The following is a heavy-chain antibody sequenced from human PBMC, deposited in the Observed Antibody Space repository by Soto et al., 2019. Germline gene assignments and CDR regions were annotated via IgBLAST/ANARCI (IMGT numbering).Heavy chain of an antibody. D-gene: IGHD1-26*01. CDR1: GFTFTKAW. Sequence: EVQLVESGGGLVKTGASLRLSCAGSGFTFTKAWMGWVRQAPGKGLEWVGRIKSRGAGGTTDFATYVKGRFTMSRDDSKNMVYLQMNNLKTEDTAVYYGNREPGQWESEDFWVQGTLVTVSS. CDR3: NREPGQWESEDF. CDR2: IKSRGAGGTT. V-gene: IGHV3-15*01. J-gene: IGHJ4*02.